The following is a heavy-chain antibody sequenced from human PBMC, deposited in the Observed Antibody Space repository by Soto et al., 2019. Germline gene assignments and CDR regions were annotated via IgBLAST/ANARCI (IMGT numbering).Heavy chain of an antibody. Sequence: SETLSLTCAVSGGSISSSSWWSWVRQPPGKGLEWIGEIYHSGSTNYNPSLKSRVTISVDKSKNQFSLKLSSVTAADTAVYYCARGRQLVRWLDPWGQGTLVTVYS. CDR2: IYHSGST. CDR1: GGSISSSSW. J-gene: IGHJ5*02. D-gene: IGHD6-13*01. CDR3: ARGRQLVRWLDP. V-gene: IGHV4-4*02.